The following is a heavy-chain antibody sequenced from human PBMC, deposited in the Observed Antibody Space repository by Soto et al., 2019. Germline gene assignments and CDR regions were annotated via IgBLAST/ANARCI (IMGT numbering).Heavy chain of an antibody. CDR1: GGSISSYY. Sequence: SETLSLTCTVSGGSISSYYWSWIRQPPGKGLEWIGYIYYSGSTNYNPSLKSRVTISVDTSKNQFSLKLSSVTAADTAVYYCARHKSAAGSFDEWGQGTLVTVSS. CDR2: IYYSGST. CDR3: ARHKSAAGSFDE. V-gene: IGHV4-59*08. J-gene: IGHJ4*02. D-gene: IGHD6-13*01.